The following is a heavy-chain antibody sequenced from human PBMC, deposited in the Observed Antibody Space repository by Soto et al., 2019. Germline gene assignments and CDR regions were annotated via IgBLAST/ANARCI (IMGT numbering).Heavy chain of an antibody. CDR1: GFSFSNYA. CDR2: ISGSSSNI. V-gene: IGHV3-48*01. J-gene: IGHJ2*01. D-gene: IGHD1-26*01. CDR3: ARDPSRGGEWARYLDL. Sequence: EVQLVESGGGLVQPGGSLRLSCAASGFSFSNYAMDWFRQAPGKGLERVSYISGSSSNIRYADSVKGRFTISRDNAQSSVVLHMYSGRADDTAVYYCARDPSRGGEWARYLDLWDSGTLVTVSS.